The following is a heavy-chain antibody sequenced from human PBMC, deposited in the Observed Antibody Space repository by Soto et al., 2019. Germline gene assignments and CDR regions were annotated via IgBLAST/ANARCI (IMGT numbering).Heavy chain of an antibody. CDR1: GYSFTSYW. V-gene: IGHV5-51*01. CDR3: ARVGIAMVPGVDDAFHI. Sequence: PGESLKISCKGSGYSFTSYWIGWVRQMPGKGLEWMGIIYPGDSDTRYSPSFQGQGTISADKSISTAYLQWSSLKASDSAMYYCARVGIAMVPGVDDAFHIWGQGTMVTVSS. CDR2: IYPGDSDT. D-gene: IGHD5-18*01. J-gene: IGHJ3*02.